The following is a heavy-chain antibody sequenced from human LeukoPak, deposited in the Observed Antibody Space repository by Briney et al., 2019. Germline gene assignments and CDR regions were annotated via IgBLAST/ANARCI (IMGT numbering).Heavy chain of an antibody. CDR2: INPNSGGT. CDR1: GYTFTGYY. CDR3: ARGGLSFSPSWGSYRPKFDP. Sequence: ASVKVSCKASGYTFTGYYMHWVRQAPGQGLEWMGWINPNSGGTNYAQKFLGRVTMTRDMSISTAYMLLSGLRSDDTAVYYCARGGLSFSPSWGSYRPKFDPWGQGTLVTVSS. V-gene: IGHV1-2*02. D-gene: IGHD3-16*02. J-gene: IGHJ5*02.